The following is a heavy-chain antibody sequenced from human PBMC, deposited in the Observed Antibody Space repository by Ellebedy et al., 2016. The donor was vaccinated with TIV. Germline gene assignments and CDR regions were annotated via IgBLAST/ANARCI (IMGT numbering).Heavy chain of an antibody. D-gene: IGHD3-3*02. J-gene: IGHJ4*02. V-gene: IGHV3-66*01. CDR3: ARDCCTWRHFGY. Sequence: PGGSLRLSCEGSGFTVSSNYMSWVRQVPGKGLEWVSVIYSGGSTYYADSVKGRFTISRDNSKNTLYLQMNSLRAEDTAVYYCARDCCTWRHFGYWGQGTLVTVSS. CDR2: IYSGGST. CDR1: GFTVSSNY.